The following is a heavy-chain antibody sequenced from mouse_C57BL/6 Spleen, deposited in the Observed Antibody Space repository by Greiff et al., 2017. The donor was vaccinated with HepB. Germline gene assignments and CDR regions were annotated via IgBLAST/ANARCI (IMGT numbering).Heavy chain of an antibody. D-gene: IGHD2-5*01. CDR2: IDPSDSYT. CDR3: ARSGGSSLYYSNYGWYFDV. J-gene: IGHJ1*03. V-gene: IGHV1-69*01. CDR1: GYTFTSYW. Sequence: QVQLQQPGAELVMPGASVKLSCKASGYTFTSYWMHWVKQRPGQGLEWIGEIDPSDSYTNYNQKFKGKSTLTVDKSSSTAYMQLSSLTSEDSAVYYGARSGGSSLYYSNYGWYFDVWGTGTTVTVSS.